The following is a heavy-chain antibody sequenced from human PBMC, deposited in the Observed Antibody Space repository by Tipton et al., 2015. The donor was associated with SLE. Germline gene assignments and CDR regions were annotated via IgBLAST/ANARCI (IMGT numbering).Heavy chain of an antibody. J-gene: IGHJ4*02. CDR3: ARVGVAYCSSTSCYPVDN. D-gene: IGHD2-2*01. CDR1: GGSISSNNYY. V-gene: IGHV4-39*01. Sequence: TLSLTCTVSGGSISSNNYYWGWIRQPPGKGLEWIGSIHYSAITYYNLSLKSRVTISVDTPKNQFSLKVSSVTAADTAVYYCARVGVAYCSSTSCYPVDNWGQGTLVIVSS. CDR2: IHYSAIT.